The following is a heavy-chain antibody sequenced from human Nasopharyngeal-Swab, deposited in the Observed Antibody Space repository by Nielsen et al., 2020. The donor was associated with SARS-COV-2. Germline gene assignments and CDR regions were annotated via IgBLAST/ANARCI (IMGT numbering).Heavy chain of an antibody. J-gene: IGHJ6*02. D-gene: IGHD3-10*01. CDR3: AREIGGYGPGSYYYYGMDV. Sequence: SVKVSCKASGGTFSSYAISWVRQAPGQGLEWMGGIIPIFGTANYAQKFQGRVTITADESTSTAYMELSSLRSEDTAVYYCAREIGGYGPGSYYYYGMDVWGQGTTVTVSS. CDR1: GGTFSSYA. V-gene: IGHV1-69*13. CDR2: IIPIFGTA.